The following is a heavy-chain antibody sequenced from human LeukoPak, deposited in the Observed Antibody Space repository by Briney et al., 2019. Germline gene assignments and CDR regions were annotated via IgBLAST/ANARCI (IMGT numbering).Heavy chain of an antibody. D-gene: IGHD3-10*01. CDR3: AKDTGPLGSGSYYPLFDP. V-gene: IGHV3-30*18. CDR2: ISYDGSNK. J-gene: IGHJ5*02. Sequence: GGSLRLSCAASGFTFSSYGMHWVRQAPGKGLEWVAVISYDGSNKYYADSVKGRFTISRDNSKNTLYLQMNSLRAEDTAVYYCAKDTGPLGSGSYYPLFDPWGQGTLVTVSS. CDR1: GFTFSSYG.